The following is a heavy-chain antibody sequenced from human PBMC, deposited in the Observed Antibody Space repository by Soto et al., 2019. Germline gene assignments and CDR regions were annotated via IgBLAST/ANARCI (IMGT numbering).Heavy chain of an antibody. CDR1: GFTFGDYA. V-gene: IGHV3-49*03. CDR3: SRDRSGITMIRGVADY. D-gene: IGHD3-10*01. Sequence: PGGSLRLSCTASGFTFGDYAMSWFRQAPGKGLEWVGFIRSKAYSGTSEYATPVKGRFTMSRDDSKNIAYLQMNSLKTEDTAVYYCSRDRSGITMIRGVADYWGQGTLVTVSS. CDR2: IRSKAYSGTS. J-gene: IGHJ4*02.